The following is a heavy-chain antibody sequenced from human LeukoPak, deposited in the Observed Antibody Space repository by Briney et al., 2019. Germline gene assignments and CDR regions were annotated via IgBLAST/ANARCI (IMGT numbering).Heavy chain of an antibody. CDR1: GFTFSSYW. J-gene: IGHJ4*02. CDR2: INSYGSST. CDR3: ARADTYYYDSSGYRRQEHFDY. Sequence: PGGSLRLSCAASGFTFSSYWMHWVRQAPGKGLVWVSRINSYGSSTSYADSVKGRFTISRDNAKNTLYWQMNRLRAQDTAVYYCARADTYYYDSSGYRRQEHFDYWGQGTLVTVSS. D-gene: IGHD3-22*01. V-gene: IGHV3-74*01.